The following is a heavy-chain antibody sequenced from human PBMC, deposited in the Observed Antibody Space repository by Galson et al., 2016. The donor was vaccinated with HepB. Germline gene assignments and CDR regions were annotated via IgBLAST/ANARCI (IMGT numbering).Heavy chain of an antibody. D-gene: IGHD5-24*01. J-gene: IGHJ6*02. CDR3: ARRRDGVYGIDV. V-gene: IGHV5-51*01. CDR2: IYPGDSQT. CDR1: GYNFDNYW. Sequence: QSGAEVKRPGESLKISCQGSGYNFDNYWIAWVRQMPGKGLEWMGIIYPGDSQTTYSPSFQGQVTFSADKSINTAYLQWSSLKASDTAMYFCARRRDGVYGIDVWGRGAMGTV.